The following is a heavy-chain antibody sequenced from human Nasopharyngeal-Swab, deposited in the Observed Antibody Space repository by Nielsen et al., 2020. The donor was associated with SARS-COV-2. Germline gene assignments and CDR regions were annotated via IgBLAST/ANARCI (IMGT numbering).Heavy chain of an antibody. D-gene: IGHD2-15*01. CDR2: IYYSGSP. J-gene: IGHJ3*02. CDR1: GGSISSFH. CDR3: ARDARYCGGGSCQTSDAFDI. Sequence: SETLSLTCSVSGGSISSFHWSWIRQPPGKGLEWLGYIYYSGSPNYSPSLRSRVTMSVDTSKNQFSLTLSSVTAADTAVYYCARDARYCGGGSCQTSDAFDIWGQGTMVTVSS. V-gene: IGHV4-59*01.